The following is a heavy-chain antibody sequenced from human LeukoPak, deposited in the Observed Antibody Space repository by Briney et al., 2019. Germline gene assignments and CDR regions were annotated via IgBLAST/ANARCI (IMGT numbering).Heavy chain of an antibody. CDR3: AKGSVVPAATYCFDY. D-gene: IGHD2-2*01. Sequence: GGSLRLSCAASGFTFSNYAMTWVRQAPGKGLEWVSAISGSGGSTFYADSVKGRFTISRDNSKNTLYLQMNSLRAEDTAVYYCAKGSVVPAATYCFDYWGQGTLVTVSS. V-gene: IGHV3-23*01. CDR2: ISGSGGST. CDR1: GFTFSNYA. J-gene: IGHJ4*02.